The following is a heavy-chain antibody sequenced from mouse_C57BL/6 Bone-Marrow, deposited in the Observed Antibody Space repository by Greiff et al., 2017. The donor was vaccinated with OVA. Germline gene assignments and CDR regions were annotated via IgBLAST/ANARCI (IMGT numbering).Heavy chain of an antibody. D-gene: IGHD3-2*02. CDR2: INSDGSST. CDR1: GFTFSDYY. V-gene: IGHV5-16*01. CDR3: ARDQGAMDY. J-gene: IGHJ4*01. Sequence: EVMLVESEGGLVQPGSSMKLSCTASGFTFSDYYMAWVRQVPEKGLEWVANINSDGSSTYYLDSLKSRFIISRDNAKNILYLQMSSLKSEDTATYYCARDQGAMDYWGQGTSVTVSS.